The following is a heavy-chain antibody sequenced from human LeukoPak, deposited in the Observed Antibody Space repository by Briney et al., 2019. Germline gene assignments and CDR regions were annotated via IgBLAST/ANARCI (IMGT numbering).Heavy chain of an antibody. CDR2: INPNSGGT. CDR1: GYTFTGYY. V-gene: IGHV1-2*04. D-gene: IGHD6-6*01. CDR3: ARALYSSSSYYFDY. J-gene: IGHJ4*02. Sequence: VASVKVSCKASGYTFTGYYMHWVRQAPGQGLEWMGWINPNSGGTNYAQKFQGWVTMTRDTSISTAYMELSRLRSDDTAVYYCARALYSSSSYYFDYWGQGTLVTVSS.